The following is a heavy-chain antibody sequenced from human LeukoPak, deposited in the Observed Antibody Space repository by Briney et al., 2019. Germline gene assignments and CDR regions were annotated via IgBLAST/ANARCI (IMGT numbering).Heavy chain of an antibody. D-gene: IGHD3-22*01. CDR3: ARLNWSYDSSGYYSDY. Sequence: SETLSLTCTVSGGSISSSSYYWGWIRQPPGKGLEWIGSIYYSGSTYYNPSLKSRVTISVDTSKNQFSLKLSSVTDADTAVYYCARLNWSYDSSGYYSDYWGQGTLVTVSS. J-gene: IGHJ4*02. V-gene: IGHV4-39*01. CDR1: GGSISSSSYY. CDR2: IYYSGST.